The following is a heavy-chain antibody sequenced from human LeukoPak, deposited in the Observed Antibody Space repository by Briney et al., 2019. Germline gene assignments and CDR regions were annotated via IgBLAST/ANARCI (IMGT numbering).Heavy chain of an antibody. D-gene: IGHD1-1*01. CDR1: GYTFTDYS. J-gene: IGHJ4*02. Sequence: GASAKVSCKASGYTFTDYSIHWVRQAPGQGLEWMGWINTNSGATNYAQKFQGRVTMTRDTSISTAYMELSRLRSDDTAVYYCARGWLERIFDYWGQGTLVTVSS. CDR3: ARGWLERIFDY. V-gene: IGHV1-2*02. CDR2: INTNSGAT.